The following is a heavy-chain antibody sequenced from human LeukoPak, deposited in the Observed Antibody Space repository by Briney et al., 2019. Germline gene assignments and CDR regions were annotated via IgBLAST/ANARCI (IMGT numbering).Heavy chain of an antibody. CDR1: GGSINSGSYS. V-gene: IGHV4-61*02. CDR2: IYISGNT. Sequence: SETLSLTCTVSGGSINSGSYSWTWIRQPAGKGLEWIGRIYISGNTDQNPSLKSRVTVSMDSSKSSFSLEMKSVTAADTAVYYCTRGWSSAGAFDIWGQGTMVTVSS. CDR3: TRGWSSAGAFDI. D-gene: IGHD6-19*01. J-gene: IGHJ3*02.